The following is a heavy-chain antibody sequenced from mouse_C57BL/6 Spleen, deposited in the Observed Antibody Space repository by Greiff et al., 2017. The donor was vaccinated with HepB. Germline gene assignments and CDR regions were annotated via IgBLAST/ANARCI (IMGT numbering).Heavy chain of an antibody. V-gene: IGHV3-3*01. D-gene: IGHD2-1*01. CDR3: ASSYGNHYAMDY. CDR1: GFSINSDCY. Sequence: EVQLVESGPSLVRPSQTLSLTCTVTGFSINSDCYWIWIRQFPGNKLEYIGYTFYSGITYYNPSLESRTYITRDTSKNQFSLKLSSVTTEDTATYYCASSYGNHYAMDYWGQGTSVTVSS. CDR2: TFYSGIT. J-gene: IGHJ4*01.